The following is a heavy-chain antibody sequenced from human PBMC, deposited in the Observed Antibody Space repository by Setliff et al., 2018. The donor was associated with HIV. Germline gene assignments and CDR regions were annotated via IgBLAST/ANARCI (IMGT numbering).Heavy chain of an antibody. J-gene: IGHJ3*02. D-gene: IGHD3-22*01. CDR1: GYTFTNFY. CDR2: INPSGGST. Sequence: ASVKVSCKASGYTFTNFYIHWVRQAPGQGLEWLGMINPSGGSTTYAQKFQGRVTMTRDTFTSTVYMDLSSLRSEDTAVYYCARGAYYYESSGYPRDPFDIWGQGTMVTVSS. V-gene: IGHV1-46*01. CDR3: ARGAYYYESSGYPRDPFDI.